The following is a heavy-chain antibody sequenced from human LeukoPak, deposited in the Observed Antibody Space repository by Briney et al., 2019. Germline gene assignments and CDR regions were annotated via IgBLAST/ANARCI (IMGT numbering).Heavy chain of an antibody. Sequence: GGSLRLSCAASGFTLSSYSMNWVSQAPGKGLGWVSYISSMSSTIYYADSVKGRFTISRDNAKNSLYLQMNSLRAEDTAVYYCARVLIAARIRVVGWDYMDVWGKGTTVTVSS. D-gene: IGHD6-13*01. V-gene: IGHV3-48*04. CDR3: ARVLIAARIRVVGWDYMDV. CDR1: GFTLSSYS. CDR2: ISSMSSTI. J-gene: IGHJ6*03.